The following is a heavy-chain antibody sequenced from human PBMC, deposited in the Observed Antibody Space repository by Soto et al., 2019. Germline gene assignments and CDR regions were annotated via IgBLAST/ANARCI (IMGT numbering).Heavy chain of an antibody. CDR2: IYSGGST. J-gene: IGHJ6*03. Sequence: EVQLVESGGGLVQPGGSLRLSCAASGFTVSSNYMSWVRQAPGKGLEWVSVIYSGGSTYYADSVKGRCTISRDKSKNTLCLPMNSLRAEDTAVDYCARDRYYYGEHWYMDVWGKGTTVTVSS. CDR3: ARDRYYYGEHWYMDV. CDR1: GFTVSSNY. D-gene: IGHD3-10*01. V-gene: IGHV3-66*01.